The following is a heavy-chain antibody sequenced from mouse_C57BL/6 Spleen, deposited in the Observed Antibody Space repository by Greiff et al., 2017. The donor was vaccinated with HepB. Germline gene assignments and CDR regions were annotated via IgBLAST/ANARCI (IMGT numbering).Heavy chain of an antibody. J-gene: IGHJ4*01. Sequence: EVQLQQSGGDLVKPGGSLKLSCAASGFTFSSYGMSWVRQTPDKRLEWVATISSGGSYTYYPDSVKGRFTISRDNAKNTLYLQMSSLKSEDTAMYYCARGMDYWGQGTSVTVSS. V-gene: IGHV5-6*01. CDR2: ISSGGSYT. CDR3: ARGMDY. CDR1: GFTFSSYG.